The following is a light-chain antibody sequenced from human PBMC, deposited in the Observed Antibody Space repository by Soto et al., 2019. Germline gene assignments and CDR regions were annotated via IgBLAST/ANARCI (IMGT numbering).Light chain of an antibody. Sequence: QSVLTQPPSVSEAPRQRVTISCSGSSSNIGKNAVNWYQQLPGEAPRLLIYSNDLRPSRVSDRFSGSKSGTSASLAISGLRSEDEADYYCSTWDDNLSVVFGGGTKVTVL. CDR1: SSNIGKNA. J-gene: IGLJ2*01. V-gene: IGLV1-36*01. CDR3: STWDDNLSVV. CDR2: SND.